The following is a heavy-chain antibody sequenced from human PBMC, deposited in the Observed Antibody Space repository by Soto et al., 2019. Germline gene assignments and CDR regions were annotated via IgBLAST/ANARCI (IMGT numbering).Heavy chain of an antibody. CDR3: AKTVHCSSTSCTTYSYYCMAV. J-gene: IGHJ6*04. D-gene: IGHD2-2*01. CDR1: GLTFSSYG. V-gene: IGHV3-30*18. Sequence: GSLRLACAASGLTFSSYGMHWVRQAPGKGLEWVAVISYDGSNKYYADSVKGRFTISRDNSKNTLYLQMNSLRAEDTAVYYCAKTVHCSSTSCTTYSYYCMAVSRKAPTLPVS. CDR2: ISYDGSNK.